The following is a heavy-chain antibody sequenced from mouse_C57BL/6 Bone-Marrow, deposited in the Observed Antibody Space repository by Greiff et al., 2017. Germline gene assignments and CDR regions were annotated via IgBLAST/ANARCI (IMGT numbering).Heavy chain of an antibody. D-gene: IGHD2-4*01. CDR3: ARRLRYYYAMDY. Sequence: VQLQQPGAELVMPGASVKLSCKASGYTFTSYWMHWVKQRPGQGLEWIGEIDPSDSYTNYNQKFKGKSTLTVDKSSSTAYMKLSSLTSEDSAVYYCARRLRYYYAMDYWGQGTSVTVSS. V-gene: IGHV1-69*01. J-gene: IGHJ4*01. CDR2: IDPSDSYT. CDR1: GYTFTSYW.